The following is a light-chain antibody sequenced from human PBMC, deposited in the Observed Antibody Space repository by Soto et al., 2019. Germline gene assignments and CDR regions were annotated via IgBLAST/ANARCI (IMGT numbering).Light chain of an antibody. CDR2: DAS. Sequence: EIVLTQSPGTLSLSPGERVTLSCRASQSIINNKLAWHRQKPGQAPRLLIYDASNRVTGIPDRFSGSGSGTDFTLTINRLEPEDFAVYSCQQYGPSPPLTFGPGTKVEI. J-gene: IGKJ3*01. V-gene: IGKV3-20*01. CDR3: QQYGPSPPLT. CDR1: QSIINNK.